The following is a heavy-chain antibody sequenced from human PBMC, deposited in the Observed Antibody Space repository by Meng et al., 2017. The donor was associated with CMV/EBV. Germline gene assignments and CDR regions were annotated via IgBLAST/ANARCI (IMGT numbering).Heavy chain of an antibody. J-gene: IGHJ3*02. CDR3: AHRRGVSWSGRAPDAFDI. CDR1: GFSLSTSGVG. V-gene: IGHV2-5*01. Sequence: SGPTLVKPTQTLTLTCTFSGFSLSTSGVGVGWIRQPPGKALEWLALIYWNDEKRYSPSLKSRLTITKDTSKNQVVLTMTNMDPVDTATYYCAHRRGVSWSGRAPDAFDIWGQGTMVTVSS. CDR2: IYWNDEK. D-gene: IGHD3-3*01.